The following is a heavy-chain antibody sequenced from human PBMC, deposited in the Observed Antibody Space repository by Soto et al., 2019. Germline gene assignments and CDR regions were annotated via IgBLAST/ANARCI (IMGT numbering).Heavy chain of an antibody. J-gene: IGHJ5*02. V-gene: IGHV3-23*01. Sequence: GGSLRLSCAASGFTFSSYAMSWVRQAPGKGLEWVSAISGSGGSTYYADSVKGRFTISRDNSKNTLYLQMNSLRAEDTAVYYCAKDHHFRSLQWYSSSWPRFDPWGQGTLVTVSS. D-gene: IGHD6-13*01. CDR1: GFTFSSYA. CDR2: ISGSGGST. CDR3: AKDHHFRSLQWYSSSWPRFDP.